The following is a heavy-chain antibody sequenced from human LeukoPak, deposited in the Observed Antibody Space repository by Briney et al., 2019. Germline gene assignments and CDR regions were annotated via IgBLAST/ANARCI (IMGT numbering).Heavy chain of an antibody. Sequence: SVKVSCKASGGTFSSYAISWVRQAPGQGLEWMGRIIPIFGIANYAQKFQGRVTITEDKSTSTAYMELSSLRSEDTAVYYCARVPPARNDYSNYVDYYGMDVWGQGTTVTVSS. V-gene: IGHV1-69*04. J-gene: IGHJ6*02. D-gene: IGHD4-11*01. CDR3: ARVPPARNDYSNYVDYYGMDV. CDR1: GGTFSSYA. CDR2: IIPIFGIA.